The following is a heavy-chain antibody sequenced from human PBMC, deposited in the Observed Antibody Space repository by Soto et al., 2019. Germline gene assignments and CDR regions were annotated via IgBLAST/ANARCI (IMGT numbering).Heavy chain of an antibody. J-gene: IGHJ6*03. CDR3: AAAVPAEYVFPYYYMDV. V-gene: IGHV4-59*01. Sequence: QVQLQESGPGLVKPSETLSLTCTVSGASISSYHWSWIRQTPGKGLEWIGYIYYSGSANYNPSLKSRVTFSVDTSKNQVSLKRSSVTAADTGVYYCAAAVPAEYVFPYYYMDVWGKGTMVTVSS. CDR1: GASISSYH. CDR2: IYYSGSA. D-gene: IGHD3-16*01.